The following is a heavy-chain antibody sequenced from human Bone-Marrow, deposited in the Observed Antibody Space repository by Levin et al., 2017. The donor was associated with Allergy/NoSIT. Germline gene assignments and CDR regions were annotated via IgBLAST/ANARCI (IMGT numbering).Heavy chain of an antibody. CDR2: ISYDGSNK. J-gene: IGHJ4*02. CDR1: GFTFSSYA. CDR3: ARAGALDYYGSGSYLDY. V-gene: IGHV3-30-3*01. Sequence: LSLPCAASGFTFSSYAMHWVRQAPGKGLEWVAVISYDGSNKYYADSVKGRFTISRDNSKNTLYLQMNSLRAEDTAVYYCARAGALDYYGSGSYLDYWGQGTLVTVSS. D-gene: IGHD3-10*01.